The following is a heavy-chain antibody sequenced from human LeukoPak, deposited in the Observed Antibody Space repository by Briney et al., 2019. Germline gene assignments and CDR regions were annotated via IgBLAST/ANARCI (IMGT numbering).Heavy chain of an antibody. J-gene: IGHJ4*02. D-gene: IGHD2-2*02. Sequence: GASVKVSRKASGYTFTTYGISWVRQAPGQGLECMGWINPYNGNTNYAQKLQGRVTMTTDTSTSTAYMELRSLRSDDTAVYYCARELYGRFEYWGQGTLVTVSS. CDR3: ARELYGRFEY. CDR2: INPYNGNT. CDR1: GYTFTTYG. V-gene: IGHV1-18*01.